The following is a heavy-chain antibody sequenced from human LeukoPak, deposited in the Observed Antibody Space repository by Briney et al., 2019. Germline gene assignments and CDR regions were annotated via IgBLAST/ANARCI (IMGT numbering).Heavy chain of an antibody. CDR1: GFTFSTHW. CDR3: AKDRTHRDNVDF. J-gene: IGHJ4*02. V-gene: IGHV3-7*01. Sequence: GGSLRLSCAASGFTFSTHWMSWVRQASGKGLEWVANINQDGSEKYFVDSVKGRFTISRDNAKNSLYLQMNSLRAEDTAVYYCAKDRTHRDNVDFWGQGTLVTVSS. CDR2: INQDGSEK. D-gene: IGHD1-1*01.